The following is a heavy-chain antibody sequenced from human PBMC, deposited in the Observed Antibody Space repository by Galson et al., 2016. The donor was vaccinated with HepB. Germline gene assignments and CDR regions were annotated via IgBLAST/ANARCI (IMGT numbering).Heavy chain of an antibody. V-gene: IGHV1-18*01. Sequence: SVKVSCKASGYTFTSYGISWVRQAPGQELEWMGWISAYNGNTNYAQKLQGRVTMTTDTSTSTAYMELRSLRSDDTAVYYCAGSIAAATLDHWGQGTQVTVSS. CDR3: AGSIAAATLDH. CDR1: GYTFTSYG. CDR2: ISAYNGNT. J-gene: IGHJ4*02. D-gene: IGHD6-13*01.